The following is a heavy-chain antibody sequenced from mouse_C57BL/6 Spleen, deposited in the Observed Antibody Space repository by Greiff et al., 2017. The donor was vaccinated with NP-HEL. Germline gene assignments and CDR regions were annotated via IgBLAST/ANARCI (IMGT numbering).Heavy chain of an antibody. CDR1: GFSLTSYG. V-gene: IGHV2-2*01. CDR2: IWSGGST. J-gene: IGHJ4*01. CDR3: ARCYDGYYEAYAMDY. D-gene: IGHD2-3*01. Sequence: QVQLKESGPGLVQPSQTLSISCTVSGFSLTSYGVHWVRQSPGKGLEWLGVIWSGGSTDYNAAFISRLSISKDNSKSQVFCKMNSLQADDTAIYYCARCYDGYYEAYAMDYWGQGTSVTVSS.